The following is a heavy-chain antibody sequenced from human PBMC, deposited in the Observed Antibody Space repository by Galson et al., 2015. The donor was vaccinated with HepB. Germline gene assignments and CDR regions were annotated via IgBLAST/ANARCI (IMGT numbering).Heavy chain of an antibody. CDR2: ISDGGTP. V-gene: IGHV4-39*01. CDR3: ARQNRSGWFDA. D-gene: IGHD1-14*01. CDR1: GASISRSPYS. J-gene: IGHJ5*02. Sequence: ETLSLTCAVSGASISRSPYSWGWVRQPPGKGLEFIGRISDGGTPSYYPSFKSRVILSVDLSRNQFSLNLTSVIAADTAVYYCARQNRSGWFDAWGQGTPVTVSS.